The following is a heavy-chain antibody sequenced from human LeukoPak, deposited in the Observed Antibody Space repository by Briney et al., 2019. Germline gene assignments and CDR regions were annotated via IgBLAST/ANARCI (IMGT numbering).Heavy chain of an antibody. CDR1: GFTFDDYR. V-gene: IGHV3-48*03. CDR3: ARVRYQTADY. J-gene: IGHJ4*02. D-gene: IGHD3-16*02. CDR2: ISSSGTTI. Sequence: GGSLRLSCAVSGFTFDDYRMSWVRQAPGKGLEWVSYISSSGTTIHYADSVKGRFTISRDNAKNSLYLQLNSLRVEDTAVYYCARVRYQTADYWGQGTLVTVSS.